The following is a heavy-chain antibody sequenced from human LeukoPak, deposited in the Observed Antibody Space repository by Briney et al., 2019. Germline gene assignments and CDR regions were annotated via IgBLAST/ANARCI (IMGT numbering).Heavy chain of an antibody. CDR2: ISGSGGST. J-gene: IGHJ5*02. V-gene: IGHV3-23*01. D-gene: IGHD6-13*01. CDR1: GFTFSSYA. Sequence: GGSLRLSCAASGFTFSSYAMSWVRQAPGKGLEWVSAISGSGGSTYYADSVKGRFTISRDNSKNTLYLQMNSLRAEDTAVYYCAKNGVGSSRENWFDPWGQGTLVTVSS. CDR3: AKNGVGSSRENWFDP.